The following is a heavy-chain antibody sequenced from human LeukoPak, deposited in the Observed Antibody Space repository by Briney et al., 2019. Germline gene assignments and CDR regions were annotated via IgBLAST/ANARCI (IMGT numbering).Heavy chain of an antibody. D-gene: IGHD3-10*01. V-gene: IGHV3-48*03. CDR2: ISSSGSTI. CDR1: GFTFSSYE. J-gene: IGHJ4*02. Sequence: GGSLRLSCAASGFTFSSYEMNWVRQAPGKGLDWVSYISSSGSTIYYADSVKGRFTISRDNAKNSLYLQMNSLRAEDTAVYYCARGVLPPLFDYWGQGTLVTVSS. CDR3: ARGVLPPLFDY.